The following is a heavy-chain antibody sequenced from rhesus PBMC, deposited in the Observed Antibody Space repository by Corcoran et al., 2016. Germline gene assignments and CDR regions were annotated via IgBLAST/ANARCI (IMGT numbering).Heavy chain of an antibody. D-gene: IGHD6-37*01. CDR2: NSGGGGST. CDR3: VRSGGG. V-gene: IGHV4-93*02. J-gene: IGHJ4*01. CDR1: GYSISSSHW. Sequence: QVQLQESGPAVVKPSETLSLTCAVSGYSISSSHWWSWLRQPPGKGLEWIGRNSGGGGSTEYNPSLKSRVTISIDTSKNPFSLRLSSVTAADTAVYYCVRSGGGWGQGVLVTVSS.